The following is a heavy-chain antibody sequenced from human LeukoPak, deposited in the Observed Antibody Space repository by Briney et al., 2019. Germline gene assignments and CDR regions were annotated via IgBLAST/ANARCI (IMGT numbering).Heavy chain of an antibody. CDR3: ARGGGGIAATP. D-gene: IGHD6-25*01. Sequence: PSETLSLTCTVFGDSISGYYWSWIRQPPGKGPEWIGYIHYSGSTNYNPSLKSRVTISIDTSKKHFSLRLTSVTAADTAVYYCARGGGGIAATPWGQGTMVTVSS. CDR2: IHYSGST. J-gene: IGHJ3*01. V-gene: IGHV4-59*01. CDR1: GDSISGYY.